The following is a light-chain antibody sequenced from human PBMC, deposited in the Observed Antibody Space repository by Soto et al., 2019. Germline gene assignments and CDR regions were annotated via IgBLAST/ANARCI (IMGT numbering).Light chain of an antibody. CDR2: KAS. CDR1: QSISSW. J-gene: IGKJ1*01. CDR3: QQYNSYPWT. Sequence: DIQMTQSPSTLSASVGDRVTITCRASQSISSWLAWYQQKPGKAPKLLIYKASSLASGVPSRFSGSGSGTEFTLTISRLQPDDFATYYCQQYNSYPWTFGQGTKVEIK. V-gene: IGKV1-5*03.